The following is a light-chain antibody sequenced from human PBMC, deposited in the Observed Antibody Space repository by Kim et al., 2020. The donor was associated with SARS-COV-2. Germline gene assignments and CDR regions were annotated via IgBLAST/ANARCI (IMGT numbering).Light chain of an antibody. CDR2: AAS. CDR1: QDIRNH. V-gene: IGKV1-6*01. Sequence: ASVGDRVTITGRASQDIRNHLGWYQQKPVKAPKFLIYAASTLESGVPSRFSGSGSGTDFTLTISSLQPDDFASYYCLQDYNYPRTFGQGTKVDIK. CDR3: LQDYNYPRT. J-gene: IGKJ1*01.